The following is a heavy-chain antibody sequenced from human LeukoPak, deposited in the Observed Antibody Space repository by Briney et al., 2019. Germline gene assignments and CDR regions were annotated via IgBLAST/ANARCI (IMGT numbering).Heavy chain of an antibody. J-gene: IGHJ2*01. CDR3: ARGAFCGDDCYLGLGWYFDL. CDR2: IHNSGRT. V-gene: IGHV4-39*07. Sequence: SETLSLTCTVSGGSISTGSYYWGWIRQTPGEGLEWIGSIHNSGRTYYNPSLKSRVTISEDTSKSQFSLKLSSVTAADTAVFYCARGAFCGDDCYLGLGWYFDLWGRGTLVTVSS. CDR1: GGSISTGSYY. D-gene: IGHD2-21*02.